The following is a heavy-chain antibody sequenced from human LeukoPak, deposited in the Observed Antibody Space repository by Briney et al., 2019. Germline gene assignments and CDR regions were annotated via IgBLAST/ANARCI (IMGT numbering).Heavy chain of an antibody. CDR3: ARGPYDSSGYYYPHY. D-gene: IGHD3-22*01. Sequence: SETLSLTCTVSGGSISSYYWSWIRQPPGKGLEWIGYIYYSGSTNYNPSLKSRVTISVDTSKNQFSLKLSSVTAADTAVYYCARGPYDSSGYYYPHYWGQGTWSPSPQ. V-gene: IGHV4-59*01. CDR1: GGSISSYY. J-gene: IGHJ4*02. CDR2: IYYSGST.